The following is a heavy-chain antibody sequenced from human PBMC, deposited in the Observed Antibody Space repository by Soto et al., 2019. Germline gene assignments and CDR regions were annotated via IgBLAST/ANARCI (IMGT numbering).Heavy chain of an antibody. J-gene: IGHJ1*01. CDR1: GFTFDDFG. CDR3: ARGGVVSATL. D-gene: IGHD2-15*01. V-gene: IGHV3-20*04. CDR2: IHWNGGST. Sequence: DVQLVESGGGVVRPGESLRLSCTASGFTFDDFGMNWVRQPPGKGLEWVSGIHWNGGSTGYADSVRGRFTISRDNVKNSLYLQRNNLRGEDTALYYCARGGVVSATLWGQGTLVTVSS.